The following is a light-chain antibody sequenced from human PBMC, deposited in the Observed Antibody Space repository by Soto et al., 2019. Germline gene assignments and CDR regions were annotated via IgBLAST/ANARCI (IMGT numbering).Light chain of an antibody. CDR2: DAS. CDR1: QGVSNK. Sequence: ETVMTQSPATLSVSPGEGATLSCRASQGVSNKLAWYQQRPGQTPRLLIHDASTRAAGIPARFSGSGSGTKFTLTIGSLQSEDFAVYYCLQYSDWPRTFGQGTKVDIK. J-gene: IGKJ1*01. V-gene: IGKV3-15*01. CDR3: LQYSDWPRT.